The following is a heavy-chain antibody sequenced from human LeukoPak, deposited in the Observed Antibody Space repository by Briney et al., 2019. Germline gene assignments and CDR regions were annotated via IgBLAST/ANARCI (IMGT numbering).Heavy chain of an antibody. J-gene: IGHJ4*02. CDR2: ISYSSSYI. V-gene: IGHV3-21*01. Sequence: KAGGSLRLSCAASGFTFSNYNMNWVRQAPGKGLEWVSSISYSSSYIYYADSVKGRFTISRDNAKDSLYLQMNSLRAEDAAVYYCARIAVTYTVDYWGQGTLVTVSS. CDR3: ARIAVTYTVDY. D-gene: IGHD4-17*01. CDR1: GFTFSNYN.